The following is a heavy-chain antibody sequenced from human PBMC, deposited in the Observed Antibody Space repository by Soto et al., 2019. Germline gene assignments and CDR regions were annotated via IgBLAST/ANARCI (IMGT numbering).Heavy chain of an antibody. Sequence: ASVKVSCKASGYTFTNYDINWVRQATGQGLEWMGWMNPESRNTGYAQKFQGRVTMTRDTSISTAYMELTSLRSEDTAVYYCARSVRHQLPTLDFWGPGTLVTVSS. CDR2: MNPESRNT. V-gene: IGHV1-8*01. J-gene: IGHJ4*02. D-gene: IGHD2-2*01. CDR1: GYTFTNYD. CDR3: ARSVRHQLPTLDF.